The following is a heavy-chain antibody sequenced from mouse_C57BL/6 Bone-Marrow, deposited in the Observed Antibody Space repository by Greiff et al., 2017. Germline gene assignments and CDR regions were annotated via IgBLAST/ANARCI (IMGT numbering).Heavy chain of an antibody. J-gene: IGHJ3*01. V-gene: IGHV2-2*01. CDR2: IWSGGST. Sequence: QVQLQQSGPGLVQPSQSLSITCTVSGFSLTSYGVHWVRQSPGTGLEWLGVIWSGGSTDYNAAFISRLSISKDNSKSQVFFKINSLQADDTAIYYCARKGLRRFAYWGQGTLVTVSA. CDR1: GFSLTSYG. CDR3: ARKGLRRFAY.